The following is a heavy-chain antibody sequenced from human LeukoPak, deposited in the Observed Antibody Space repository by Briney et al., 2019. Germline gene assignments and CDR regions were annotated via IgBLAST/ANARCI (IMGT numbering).Heavy chain of an antibody. Sequence: GSSVKVSCKASGGTFSSYAISWVRQAPGQGLEWMGRIIPILGIANYAQKFQGRVTITADKSTSTAYMELSSLRSEDTAVYYCAAASSSDSSGYHSPYYYYYGMDVWGQGTTVTVSS. D-gene: IGHD3-22*01. J-gene: IGHJ6*02. CDR2: IIPILGIA. V-gene: IGHV1-69*04. CDR3: AAASSSDSSGYHSPYYYYYGMDV. CDR1: GGTFSSYA.